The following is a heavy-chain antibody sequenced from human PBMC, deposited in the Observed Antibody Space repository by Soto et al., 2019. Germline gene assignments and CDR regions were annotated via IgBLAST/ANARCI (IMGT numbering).Heavy chain of an antibody. D-gene: IGHD2-15*01. CDR3: AKATASGGGAFEI. CDR2: ILVGGST. J-gene: IGHJ3*02. V-gene: IGHV3-23*01. Sequence: GGSLRLSCAVSGFICSSYDMSWVRQAPGKGLAWVSTILVGGSTHYEDSVQGRFTISRDTSKNTVYLHMNSLTAGDTAVYYCAKATASGGGAFEIYGQGTMVTVSS. CDR1: GFICSSYD.